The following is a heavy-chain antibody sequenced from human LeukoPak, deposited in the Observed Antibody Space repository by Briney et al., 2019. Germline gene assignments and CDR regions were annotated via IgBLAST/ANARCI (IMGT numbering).Heavy chain of an antibody. CDR2: LASDGGT. V-gene: IGHV3-74*01. J-gene: IGHJ4*02. CDR1: GFTFCSFW. D-gene: IGHD6-13*01. Sequence: PGGSLRLSCSGSGFTFCSFWMHWVRPAPGEGLEWVSHLASDGGTGYADSVKGRFTISRDNAKSTLYLQRNSLRDEDTAVYYCVCVGLLRAGKEGRWGQGTLVTVSS. CDR3: VCVGLLRAGKEGR.